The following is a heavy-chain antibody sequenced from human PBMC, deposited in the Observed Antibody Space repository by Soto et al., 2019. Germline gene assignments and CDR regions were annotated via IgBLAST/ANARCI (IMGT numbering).Heavy chain of an antibody. V-gene: IGHV4-30-4*01. D-gene: IGHD2-2*01. CDR3: ATVNQHIVVVQADPGSALDI. CDR1: GGSISSGDYY. CDR2: IYYSGST. J-gene: IGHJ3*02. Sequence: SETLSLTCTVSGGSISSGDYYWSWIRQPPGKGLEWIGYIYYSGSTYYNPSLKSRVTISVDTSKNQFSLKLSSVTAADTAVYYCATVNQHIVVVQADPGSALDIWGQGTMVTVSS.